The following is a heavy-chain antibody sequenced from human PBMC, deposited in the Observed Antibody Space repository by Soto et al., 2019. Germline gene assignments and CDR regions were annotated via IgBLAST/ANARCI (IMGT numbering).Heavy chain of an antibody. CDR3: ARFCFNDGTSSSSSVS. V-gene: IGHV3-48*02. CDR2: ISTTSFTI. D-gene: IGHD1-1*01. J-gene: IGHJ4*02. Sequence: GSLRLSCAASGFSFSTYNMEWVRQAPGKGPEWIAHISTTSFTIYYADSVKGRFTISRDNDRNSLYLEMNSLRDEDTAVYYCARFCFNDGTSSSSSVSRGQG. CDR1: GFSFSTYN.